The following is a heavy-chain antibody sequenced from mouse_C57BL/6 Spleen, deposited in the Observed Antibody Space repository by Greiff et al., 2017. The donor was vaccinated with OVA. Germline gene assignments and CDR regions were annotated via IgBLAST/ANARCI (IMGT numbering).Heavy chain of an antibody. CDR2: ISGGGGNT. J-gene: IGHJ4*01. CDR1: GFTFSSYT. D-gene: IGHD2-1*01. CDR3: ATGGNYRDYYAMDY. V-gene: IGHV5-9*01. Sequence: DVQLVESGGGLVKPGGSLKLSCAASGFTFSSYTMSWVRQTPEKRLEWVATISGGGGNTYYPDSVKGRFTISRDNAKNTLYLQMSSLRSKDTALYYCATGGNYRDYYAMDYWGQGTSVTVSS.